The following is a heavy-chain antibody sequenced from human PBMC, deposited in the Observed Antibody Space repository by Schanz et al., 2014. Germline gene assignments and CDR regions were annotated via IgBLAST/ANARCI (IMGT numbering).Heavy chain of an antibody. Sequence: EVQLVESGGGLIQPGGSLRLSCAASGFGFSSYSMNWVRQAPGKGLEWVSAISGSGGSTYYADSVKGRFTISRDNSKSTLYLQMNSLRAEDTAVYYCARDHTTESYYSAGPPIDYWGQGTLLTVSS. CDR3: ARDHTTESYYSAGPPIDY. CDR1: GFGFSSYS. V-gene: IGHV3-23*04. J-gene: IGHJ4*02. CDR2: ISGSGGST. D-gene: IGHD1-26*01.